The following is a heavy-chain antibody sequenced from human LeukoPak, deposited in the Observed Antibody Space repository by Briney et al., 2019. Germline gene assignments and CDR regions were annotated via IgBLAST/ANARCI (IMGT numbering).Heavy chain of an antibody. J-gene: IGHJ5*02. V-gene: IGHV1-18*01. CDR1: GYTFTSHG. Sequence: GASVKVSCKASGYTFTSHGITWVRQAPGQALEWMGWISTYNGNTNYAPKLQGRVTMTTDTSTSTAYMELRSLRSDDTAVYYCAKDQYYDSKGWFDAWGQGTLVTVSS. CDR3: AKDQYYDSKGWFDA. CDR2: ISTYNGNT. D-gene: IGHD3-22*01.